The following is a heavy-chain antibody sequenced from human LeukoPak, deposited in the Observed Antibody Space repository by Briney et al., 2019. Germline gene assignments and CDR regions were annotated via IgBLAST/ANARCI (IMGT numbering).Heavy chain of an antibody. J-gene: IGHJ5*02. V-gene: IGHV1-46*01. CDR1: GYTFTRHY. CDR3: ARDSVDYDFWSGYYHRWFDP. Sequence: ASVEVSCKSSGYTFTRHYLHWVRQAPGQGLEWVGLINPTGTSSWSAQKFQGRVTITADKSTSTAYMELSSLRSEDTAVCYCARDSVDYDFWSGYYHRWFDPWGQGTLVTVSS. CDR2: INPTGTSS. D-gene: IGHD3-3*01.